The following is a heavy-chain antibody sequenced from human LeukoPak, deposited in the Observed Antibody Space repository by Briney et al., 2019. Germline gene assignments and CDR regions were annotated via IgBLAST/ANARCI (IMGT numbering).Heavy chain of an antibody. CDR3: ARDRGVLVGAIDY. Sequence: SETLSLTCAVYGGSLSGFYWSWIRQSPGKGLEWIGEINQSGSTNYNPSLKSRVTISVDKSKNQFSLKLSSVTAADTAVYYCARDRGVLVGAIDYWGQGTLVTVSS. J-gene: IGHJ4*02. CDR1: GGSLSGFY. V-gene: IGHV4-34*01. D-gene: IGHD1-26*01. CDR2: INQSGST.